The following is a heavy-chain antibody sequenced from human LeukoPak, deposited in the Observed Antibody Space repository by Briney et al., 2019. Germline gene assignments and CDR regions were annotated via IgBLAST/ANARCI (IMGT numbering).Heavy chain of an antibody. D-gene: IGHD5-12*01. V-gene: IGHV3-23*01. CDR3: AKASWIQARDYFYAMDV. CDR1: EFTFRSYA. CDR2: ISGSGGST. Sequence: GGSLRLSCAASEFTFRSYAMQWVRQAPGKGLEWVSAISGSGGSTYYADSVKGRFTISRDDSQNTLYQQMNSLRAEDTAVYYCAKASWIQARDYFYAMDVWGQGTTVTVSS. J-gene: IGHJ6*02.